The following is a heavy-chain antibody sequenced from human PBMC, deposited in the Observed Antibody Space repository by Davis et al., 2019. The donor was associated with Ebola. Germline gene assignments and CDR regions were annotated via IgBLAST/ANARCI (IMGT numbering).Heavy chain of an antibody. Sequence: MPSETLSLTCAVYGGSFSGYYWSWIRQPPGKGLEWIGEINHSGSTNYNPSLKSRVTISVDTSKNQFSLKLSSVTAADTAVYYCARDLSHCSSTSCYFWFDPWGQGTLVTVSS. V-gene: IGHV4-34*01. CDR3: ARDLSHCSSTSCYFWFDP. D-gene: IGHD2-2*01. J-gene: IGHJ5*02. CDR1: GGSFSGYY. CDR2: INHSGST.